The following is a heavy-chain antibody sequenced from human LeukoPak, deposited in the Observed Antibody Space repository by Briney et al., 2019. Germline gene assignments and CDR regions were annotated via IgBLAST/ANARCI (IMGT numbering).Heavy chain of an antibody. Sequence: GGSLRLSCAASGFPLSSYAMSWVRQAPGKGLEWVANIKQDGSEKYYVDSVKGRFTISRDNAKNSLYLQMNSLRAEDTAAYYCARDQRGYCSSTSCYWDYYFDYWGQGTLVTVSS. CDR3: ARDQRGYCSSTSCYWDYYFDY. CDR1: GFPLSSYA. J-gene: IGHJ4*02. V-gene: IGHV3-7*01. D-gene: IGHD2-2*01. CDR2: IKQDGSEK.